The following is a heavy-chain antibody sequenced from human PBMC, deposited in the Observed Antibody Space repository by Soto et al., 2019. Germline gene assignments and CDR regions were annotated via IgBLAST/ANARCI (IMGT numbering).Heavy chain of an antibody. Sequence: GGSLELSSTASGFIFSTYAMNWVRQAPGEGLQWVSAISNSGDATFYAEFVRCRFTISRDNSLNTLYLQMSSLRTEDTAVYYCAHPRGYGVFDAVDIWGQGTMVTVSS. CDR1: GFIFSTYA. J-gene: IGHJ3*02. CDR3: AHPRGYGVFDAVDI. V-gene: IGHV3-23*01. CDR2: ISNSGDAT. D-gene: IGHD4-17*01.